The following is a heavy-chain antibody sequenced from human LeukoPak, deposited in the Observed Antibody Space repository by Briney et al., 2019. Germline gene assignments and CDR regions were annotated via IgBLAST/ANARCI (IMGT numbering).Heavy chain of an antibody. Sequence: SETLSLTCTVSGGSISSSSYYWGWIRQPPGKGLEWIRSIYYSGSTYYNPSLKSRVTISVDTSKNQFSLKLSSVPAADTAVYYCARRYDFWSRETDKGGFWFDPWGQGTLVTVSS. D-gene: IGHD3-3*01. CDR1: GGSISSSSYY. CDR3: ARRYDFWSRETDKGGFWFDP. J-gene: IGHJ5*02. V-gene: IGHV4-39*01. CDR2: IYYSGST.